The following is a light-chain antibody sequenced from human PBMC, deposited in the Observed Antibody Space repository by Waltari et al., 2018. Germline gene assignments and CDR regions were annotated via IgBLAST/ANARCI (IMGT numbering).Light chain of an antibody. J-gene: IGLJ1*01. CDR1: SSDVGSSNL. V-gene: IGLV2-23*02. CDR2: EVT. CDR3: YSYAGGRV. Sequence: QSALTQPASVSGSPGQSITISCTGSSSDVGSSNLVSWYLQHPGKAPKLIIDEVTKRPSGVSNRFSGSKSGNTASLTISGLQAEDEADYYCYSYAGGRVFGTGTKVTVL.